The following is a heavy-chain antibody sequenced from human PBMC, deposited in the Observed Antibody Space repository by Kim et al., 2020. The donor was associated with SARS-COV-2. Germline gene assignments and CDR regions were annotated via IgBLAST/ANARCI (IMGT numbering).Heavy chain of an antibody. CDR3: TRDVSGSYRFDY. D-gene: IGHD1-26*01. J-gene: IGHJ4*02. V-gene: IGHV3-49*02. Sequence: EDAASVKGRFTISRDDSKSIAYLQMNSLKTEDTAVYYCTRDVSGSYRFDYWGQGTLVTVSS.